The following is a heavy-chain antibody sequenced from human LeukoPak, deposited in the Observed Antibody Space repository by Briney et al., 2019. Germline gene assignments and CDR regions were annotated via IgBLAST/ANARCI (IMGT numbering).Heavy chain of an antibody. Sequence: SSVKVSCKASGGTFSNYAISWVRQAPGQGLEWMGGIIPIFGTANYAQKFQGRLTITAVESTSTAYMELRSLRSEDTAVYYCARGGGDFPWDYWGQGTLVTVSS. D-gene: IGHD2-21*02. V-gene: IGHV1-69*01. CDR3: ARGGGDFPWDY. CDR2: IIPIFGTA. CDR1: GGTFSNYA. J-gene: IGHJ4*02.